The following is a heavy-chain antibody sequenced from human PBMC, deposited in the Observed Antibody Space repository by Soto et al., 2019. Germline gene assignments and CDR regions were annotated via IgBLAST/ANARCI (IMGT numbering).Heavy chain of an antibody. Sequence: SGPTLVNPAQTLTLTCTFSGFSFTTAGVAVDWIRQTPVGALEWLTLIYYNDDRRFSPALKTRLTITGDTSKNQVVLSLTNVDPGDTATYFCAHSDGGYEIIYFDFWGQGIPVTVSS. CDR3: AHSDGGYEIIYFDF. CDR1: GFSFTTAGVA. V-gene: IGHV2-5*01. J-gene: IGHJ4*02. CDR2: IYYNDDR. D-gene: IGHD5-12*01.